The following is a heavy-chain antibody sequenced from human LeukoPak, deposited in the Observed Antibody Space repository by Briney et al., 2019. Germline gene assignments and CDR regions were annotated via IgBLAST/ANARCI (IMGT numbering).Heavy chain of an antibody. D-gene: IGHD3-9*01. CDR3: ARALVNYYDVLTGYYKHPIDAFDI. V-gene: IGHV4-4*07. J-gene: IGHJ3*02. Sequence: SETLSLTCMVPGSSISSYYWSWIRQPAGKGLEWIGRIYNSGTTNYNPSLRSRVSMSLHTSKNRFSLRLSSVTAADTAVYYCARALVNYYDVLTGYYKHPIDAFDIWGQGTLVTVSS. CDR1: GSSISSYY. CDR2: IYNSGTT.